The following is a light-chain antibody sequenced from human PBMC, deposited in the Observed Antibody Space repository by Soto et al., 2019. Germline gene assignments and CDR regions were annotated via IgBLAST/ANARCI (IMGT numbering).Light chain of an antibody. Sequence: QSALTQPASVSGSPGQSITISCTGTSSDVGGYNYVSWYQHHPGKAPKLMIYDVSNRPSGVSNRFSGSKSGNTASLTISGLQPEDVADYYCCSYTTSNTRQIVFGTGTQLTVL. CDR2: DVS. V-gene: IGLV2-14*03. J-gene: IGLJ1*01. CDR3: CSYTTSNTRQIV. CDR1: SSDVGGYNY.